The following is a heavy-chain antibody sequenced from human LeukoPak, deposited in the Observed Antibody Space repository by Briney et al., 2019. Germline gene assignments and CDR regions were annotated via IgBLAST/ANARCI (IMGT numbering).Heavy chain of an antibody. D-gene: IGHD2-21*02. CDR1: GGSFSGSI. Sequence: SETLSVTSVDSGGSFSGSIWSWIRQPPRKGREWIGEINLSGSTTYNPSLLCRVTISVDTSKNQFAQKLSSLTAADTAVDYSAISRVVVTAIPGAFDIWGQGTMVTVSS. CDR3: AISRVVVTAIPGAFDI. V-gene: IGHV4-34*01. CDR2: INLSGST. J-gene: IGHJ3*02.